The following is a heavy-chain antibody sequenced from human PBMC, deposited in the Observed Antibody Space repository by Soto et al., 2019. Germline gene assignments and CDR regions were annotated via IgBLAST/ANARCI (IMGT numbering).Heavy chain of an antibody. CDR1: GFTFSSYS. CDR3: ARDLLEAFGVVNDAWVDY. J-gene: IGHJ4*02. D-gene: IGHD3-3*01. V-gene: IGHV3-48*02. Sequence: PGGSLRLSCAASGFTFSSYSLNWVRQAPGTGLEWVSYISSSSSTIYYADSVKGRFTISRDNAKNSLYLQMNSLRDEDTAVYYCARDLLEAFGVVNDAWVDYWGQGTLVTVSS. CDR2: ISSSSSTI.